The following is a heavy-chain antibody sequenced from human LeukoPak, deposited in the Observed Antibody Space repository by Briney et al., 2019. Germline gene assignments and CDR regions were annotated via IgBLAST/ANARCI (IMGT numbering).Heavy chain of an antibody. CDR3: ARGAQGGYCSSTSCYEYNWFDP. CDR1: GGSISSGGYS. CDR2: IYHSGST. V-gene: IGHV4-30-2*01. D-gene: IGHD2-2*01. J-gene: IGHJ5*02. Sequence: SETLSLTCTASGGSISSGGYSWSWIRQPPGKGLEWIGYIYHSGSTYYNPSLTSRVTISVDRSKNQFSLKLSSATAADTAVYYCARGAQGGYCSSTSCYEYNWFDPWGQGALVTVSS.